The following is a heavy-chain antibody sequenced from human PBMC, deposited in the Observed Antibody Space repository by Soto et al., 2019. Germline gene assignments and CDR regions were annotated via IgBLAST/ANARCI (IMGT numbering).Heavy chain of an antibody. Sequence: EVQLLESGGGLVQPGGSLRLSCVASGFTFSSDVMSWVRQAPGKGLEWVSGIRRNGERPGYAESVKGRFTISRDNSKNTLSLRMNSLRDEDTAVYYCAKGTVTTSIFDYWGQGALVTVSS. D-gene: IGHD4-17*01. CDR1: GFTFSSDV. V-gene: IGHV3-23*01. J-gene: IGHJ4*02. CDR2: IRRNGERP. CDR3: AKGTVTTSIFDY.